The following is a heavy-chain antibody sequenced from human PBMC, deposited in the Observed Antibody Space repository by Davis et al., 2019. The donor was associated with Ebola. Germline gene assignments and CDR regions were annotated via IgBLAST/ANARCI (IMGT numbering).Heavy chain of an antibody. J-gene: IGHJ6*04. CDR1: GFTVSSSY. V-gene: IGHV3-66*01. CDR3: ARDTYYYYNTMDV. Sequence: GGSLRLSCAASGFTVSSSYMSWVRQAPEKGLEWVSVFYSGGSTYYADSVKGRFTISRDNSENTLYLQMNSLRAEDTAVYYCARDTYYYYNTMDVWGKGTTVTVSS. CDR2: FYSGGST.